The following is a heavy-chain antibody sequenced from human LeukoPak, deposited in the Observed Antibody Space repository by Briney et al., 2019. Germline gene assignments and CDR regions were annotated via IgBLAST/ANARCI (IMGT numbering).Heavy chain of an antibody. CDR2: IIPIFGTA. V-gene: IGHV1-69*05. CDR3: ARGQWQGGILDY. J-gene: IGHJ4*02. D-gene: IGHD6-19*01. CDR1: GGTCSSYA. Sequence: SVKVSCKASGGTCSSYAISWVRRAPGQGLEWMGGIIPIFGTANYAQKFQGRVTITTDESTSTAYMELSSLRSEDTAVYYCARGQWQGGILDYWGQGTLVTVSS.